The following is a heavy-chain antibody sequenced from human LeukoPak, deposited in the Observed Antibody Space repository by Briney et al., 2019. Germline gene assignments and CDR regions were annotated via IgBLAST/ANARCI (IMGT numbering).Heavy chain of an antibody. V-gene: IGHV3-48*03. CDR3: ARGTDLAYCGGDCYPQPFDY. D-gene: IGHD2-21*02. CDR2: ISSGGSTI. CDR1: GFTFSSYE. J-gene: IGHJ4*02. Sequence: AGSLRLSCAASGFTFSSYEMNWVRQPPGKGLEWVSYISSGGSTIYYADSVKGRFTISRVNAESSLYLQMNSRRADDTAVYCCARGTDLAYCGGDCYPQPFDYWGEGTLVTVSS.